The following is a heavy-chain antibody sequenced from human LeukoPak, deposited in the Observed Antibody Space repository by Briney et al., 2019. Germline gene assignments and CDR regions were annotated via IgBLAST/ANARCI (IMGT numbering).Heavy chain of an antibody. D-gene: IGHD1-26*01. CDR3: ARESRDDIVGATPYFDY. V-gene: IGHV3-30*03. CDR2: ISHDGRNK. J-gene: IGHJ4*02. CDR1: GFTFSSYG. Sequence: GGSLRLSCAASGFTFSSYGMHWVRQAPGKGLEWVAVISHDGRNKNYADSVKGRLTISRDNSKNTQYLQMNSLRAEDTAVYYCARESRDDIVGATPYFDYWGQGTLVTVSS.